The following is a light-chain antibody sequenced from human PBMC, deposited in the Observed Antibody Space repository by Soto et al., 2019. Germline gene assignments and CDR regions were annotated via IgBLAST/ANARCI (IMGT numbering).Light chain of an antibody. CDR2: HAS. J-gene: IGKJ4*01. CDR1: QSISNW. Sequence: DIQMTQYPSTLSASVGGRFIITCRASQSISNWLAWYQQKPLTAPKVLIYHASNLQSWVPSRFSGSGSGTELTLTISSLQPDDFATYYCQQYNSYSVGPVTKVEIK. V-gene: IGKV1-5*01. CDR3: QQYNSYS.